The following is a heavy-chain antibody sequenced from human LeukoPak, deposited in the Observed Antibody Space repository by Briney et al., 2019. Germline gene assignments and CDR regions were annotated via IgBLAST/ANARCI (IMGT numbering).Heavy chain of an antibody. CDR2: INHSGST. D-gene: IGHD4-11*01. V-gene: IGHV4-34*01. J-gene: IGHJ6*02. CDR3: ARGRTTVTRSYCYGMDV. Sequence: SETLSLTCAVYGGSFSGYYWSWIRQPPGKGLEWIGEINHSGSTNCNPSLKSRVTISVDTSKNQFSLKLSSVTAADTAVYYCARGRTTVTRSYCYGMDVWGQGTTVTVSS. CDR1: GGSFSGYY.